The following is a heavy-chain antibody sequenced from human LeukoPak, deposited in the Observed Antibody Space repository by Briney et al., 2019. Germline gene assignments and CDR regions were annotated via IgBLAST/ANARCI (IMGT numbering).Heavy chain of an antibody. CDR1: GXTFSSYG. J-gene: IGHJ4*02. V-gene: IGHV3-33*01. CDR3: ARDGGIGGSCYSDY. D-gene: IGHD2-15*01. CDR2: IWYDGSNK. Sequence: PGGSLRLSCAASGXTFSSYGMHWVRQAPGKGLEWVAVIWYDGSNKYYADSVKGRFTISRDNSKNTLYLQMNSLRAEDTAVYYCARDGGIGGSCYSDYWGQGTLVTVSS.